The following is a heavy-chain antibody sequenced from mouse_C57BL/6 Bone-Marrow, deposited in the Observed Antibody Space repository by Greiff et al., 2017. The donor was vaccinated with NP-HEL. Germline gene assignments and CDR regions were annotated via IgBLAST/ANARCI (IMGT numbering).Heavy chain of an antibody. CDR1: GYAFSSSW. V-gene: IGHV1-82*01. D-gene: IGHD2-10*02. CDR2: IYPGDGDT. CDR3: AKYGNFRYFDV. J-gene: IGHJ1*03. Sequence: VQLQQSGPELVKPGASVKISCKASGYAFSSSWMNWVKQRPGKGLEWIGRIYPGDGDTNYNGKFKGKATLTADKSSSTAYMQLSSLTSEDSAVYFCAKYGNFRYFDVWGTGTTVTVSS.